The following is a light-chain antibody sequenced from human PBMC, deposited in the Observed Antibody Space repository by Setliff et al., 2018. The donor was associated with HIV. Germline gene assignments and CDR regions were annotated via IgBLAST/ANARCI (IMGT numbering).Light chain of an antibody. J-gene: IGLJ1*01. CDR1: SSDVGSYNL. CDR3: CSYAGSNTFV. Sequence: QSVLAQPASVSGSPGQSITISCTGTSSDVGSYNLVSWYQQHPGKAPKLMIYEVSKRPSGVSNRFSGSKSGNTASLTISGLQAEDEADYYCCSYAGSNTFVFGTGTRSPS. V-gene: IGLV2-23*02. CDR2: EVS.